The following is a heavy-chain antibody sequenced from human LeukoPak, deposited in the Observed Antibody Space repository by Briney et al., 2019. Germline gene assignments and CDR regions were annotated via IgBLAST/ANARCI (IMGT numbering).Heavy chain of an antibody. CDR1: GGSITPYY. Sequence: SETLSLTCTVSGGSITPYYWSWIRQPPGNVLEWIGYINYRGSTNYNPSLKGRVTISVDTSKNQFSLQLSSVTAADTALYYCTRQLANYFDYWGQGALVTVSS. V-gene: IGHV4-59*08. CDR3: TRQLANYFDY. CDR2: INYRGST. J-gene: IGHJ4*02.